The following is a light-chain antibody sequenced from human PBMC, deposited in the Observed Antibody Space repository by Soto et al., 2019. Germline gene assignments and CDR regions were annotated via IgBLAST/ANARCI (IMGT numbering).Light chain of an antibody. J-gene: IGKJ3*01. Sequence: DIQLTQSPSFLSASVGDRVTITCRASQGISSYLAWYQQKPGKAPKLLIYTASTLEGGVPSRFSGSASGTEFTLTSSSLQPEDVATYYCQQLNSFPFTFGPGTKVDIK. V-gene: IGKV1-9*01. CDR3: QQLNSFPFT. CDR2: TAS. CDR1: QGISSY.